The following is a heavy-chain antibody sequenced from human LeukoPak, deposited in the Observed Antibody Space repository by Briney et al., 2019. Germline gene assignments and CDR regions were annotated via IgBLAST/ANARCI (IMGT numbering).Heavy chain of an antibody. V-gene: IGHV1-46*01. Sequence: ASVKVSCKASGYTFTSYYMHWVRQAPGQGLEWMGIINPSGGSTSYAQKFQGRVTMTRDTSTSTVYMELSSLRSEDTAVYYCARSNSSGWPNYYYYMDVWGKGTTVTVSS. J-gene: IGHJ6*03. CDR2: INPSGGST. D-gene: IGHD6-19*01. CDR1: GYTFTSYY. CDR3: ARSNSSGWPNYYYYMDV.